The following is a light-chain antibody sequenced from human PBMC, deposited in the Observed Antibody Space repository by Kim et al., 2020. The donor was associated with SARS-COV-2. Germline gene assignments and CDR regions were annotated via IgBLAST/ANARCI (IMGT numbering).Light chain of an antibody. J-gene: IGLJ2*01. CDR2: DNN. V-gene: IGLV1-51*01. CDR3: GTWDNSLNGVV. Sequence: GQKVTISCSGSNSNIGNNSVSWYQQLPGTAPKLLIYDNNKRHSGIPDRFSGSKSGTSATLGITGLQTGDEAEYYCGTWDNSLNGVVFGGGTQLTVL. CDR1: NSNIGNNS.